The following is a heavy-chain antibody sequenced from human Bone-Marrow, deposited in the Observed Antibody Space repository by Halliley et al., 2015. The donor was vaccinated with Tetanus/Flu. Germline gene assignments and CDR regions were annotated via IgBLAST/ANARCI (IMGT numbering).Heavy chain of an antibody. D-gene: IGHD3-16*01. Sequence: SLRLSCAASGFTFSDYYVSWIRQAPGKGLEWVSYISNSASPIYYAGSVEGRFTISGDNARNSVYLQMNSLRADDTAVYYCARSVRGRPSYGLDVWGQGTTVTVSS. CDR3: ARSVRGRPSYGLDV. J-gene: IGHJ6*02. V-gene: IGHV3-11*01. CDR1: GFTFSDYY. CDR2: ISNSASPI.